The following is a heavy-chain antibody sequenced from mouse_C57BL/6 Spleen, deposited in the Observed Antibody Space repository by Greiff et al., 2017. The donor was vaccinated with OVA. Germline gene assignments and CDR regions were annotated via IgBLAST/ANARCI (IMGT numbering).Heavy chain of an antibody. Sequence: EVKLMESGGDLVKPGGSLKLSCAASGFTFSSYGMSWVRQTPDKRLEWVATISSGGSYTYSPDSVKGRFTISRDNAKNTLYLQMSSLKSEETAMYDCARQSILYAMGYWGQETSVTVSS. CDR1: GFTFSSYG. CDR2: ISSGGSYT. CDR3: ARQSILYAMGY. V-gene: IGHV5-6*01. D-gene: IGHD2-10*02. J-gene: IGHJ4*01.